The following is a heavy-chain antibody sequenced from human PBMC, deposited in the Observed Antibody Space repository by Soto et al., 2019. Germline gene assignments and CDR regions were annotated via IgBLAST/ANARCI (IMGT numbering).Heavy chain of an antibody. CDR2: ISSSSSTI. D-gene: IGHD5-18*01. CDR1: GFTFSSYS. Sequence: PGGSLRLSCAASGFTFSSYSMNWVRQAPGKGLEWVSYISSSSSTIYYADSVKGRFTISRDNAKNSLYLQMNSLRAEDTAVYYCARVLEGANTAIGSDYWGQGTLVTVSS. CDR3: ARVLEGANTAIGSDY. J-gene: IGHJ4*02. V-gene: IGHV3-48*01.